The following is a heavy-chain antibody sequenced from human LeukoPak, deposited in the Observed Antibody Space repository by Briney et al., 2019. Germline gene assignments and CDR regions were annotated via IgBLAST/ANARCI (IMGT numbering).Heavy chain of an antibody. CDR2: ISGSGGST. D-gene: IGHD3-22*01. Sequence: GGSLRLSCAVSGITLSNYGMSWVRQAPGKGLEWVAGISGSGGSTNYADSVKGRFSISRDNPKNTLYLQMNSLRAEDTAVYFCAIRGVVIRVILVGFHKEAYYFDSWGQGALVTVSS. CDR3: AIRGVVIRVILVGFHKEAYYFDS. J-gene: IGHJ4*02. CDR1: GITLSNYG. V-gene: IGHV3-23*01.